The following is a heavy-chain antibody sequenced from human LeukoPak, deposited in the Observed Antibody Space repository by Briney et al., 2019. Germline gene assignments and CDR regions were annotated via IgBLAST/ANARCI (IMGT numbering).Heavy chain of an antibody. CDR1: GGSISSGDYY. V-gene: IGHV4-30-4*01. CDR2: IYYSGST. Sequence: SETLSLTCTVSGGSISSGDYYWSWIRQPPGKGLEWIGYIYYSGSTYYNPSLKSRVTTSVDTSKNQFSLKLSSVTAADTAVYYCARRSPFDAFDIWGQGTMVTVSS. CDR3: ARRSPFDAFDI. D-gene: IGHD1-26*01. J-gene: IGHJ3*02.